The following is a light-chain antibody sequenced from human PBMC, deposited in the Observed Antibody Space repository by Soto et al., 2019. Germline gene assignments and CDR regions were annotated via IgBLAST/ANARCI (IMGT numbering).Light chain of an antibody. CDR2: GSS. V-gene: IGKV3-15*01. CDR1: QSVSNN. CDR3: QQYNSWPLT. Sequence: ELVMTQSPATLSVSPGERATLSCRVSQSVSNNLAWYQQKSGQAPRLLIYGSSTRATDIPARFSGSGSGTEFTLTISSLQSEDFAVYYCQQYNSWPLTFGQGTKVEF. J-gene: IGKJ1*01.